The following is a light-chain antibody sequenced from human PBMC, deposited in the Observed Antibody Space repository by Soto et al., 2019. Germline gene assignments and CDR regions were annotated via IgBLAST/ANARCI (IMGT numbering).Light chain of an antibody. Sequence: DVQMTQSPSTLSASVGDRVTITCRASQSISAWLAWYQQKPGKAPNLLIYKASTLESGVPSRFSGSGSGTEFTLTISSLQPDDCATYYCQQYNSYSSITFGQGTRLEIK. CDR2: KAS. CDR3: QQYNSYSSIT. V-gene: IGKV1-5*03. CDR1: QSISAW. J-gene: IGKJ5*01.